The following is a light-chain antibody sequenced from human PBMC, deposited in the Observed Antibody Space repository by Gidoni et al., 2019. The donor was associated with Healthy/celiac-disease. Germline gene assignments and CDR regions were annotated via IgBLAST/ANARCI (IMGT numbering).Light chain of an antibody. CDR1: EGSSRY. Sequence: IQMTQSPSSLSASVGDRVTITCRASEGSSRYLNWYPQKPGQAPTLLIYAASSLQRGVPSRFSASGSGTEFTPPISSLQPEDFATYYCQQSYRTPRTFXQXTKVXIK. CDR2: AAS. J-gene: IGKJ1*01. V-gene: IGKV1-39*01. CDR3: QQSYRTPRT.